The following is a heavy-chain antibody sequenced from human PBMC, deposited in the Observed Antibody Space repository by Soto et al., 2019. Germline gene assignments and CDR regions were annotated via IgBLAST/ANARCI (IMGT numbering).Heavy chain of an antibody. Sequence: ASVKVSCKASGYIFNKYGFNWVRQAPGQGLERMGRISAFNGYTSFAQKFQGRVTLTTDTSTNTAYMELSSLRSDDTAIYYCARGRGVVIPAGTPDAFDVWGQGTMVTVSS. CDR2: ISAFNGYT. J-gene: IGHJ3*01. CDR3: ARGRGVVIPAGTPDAFDV. CDR1: GYIFNKYG. D-gene: IGHD2-21*01. V-gene: IGHV1-18*01.